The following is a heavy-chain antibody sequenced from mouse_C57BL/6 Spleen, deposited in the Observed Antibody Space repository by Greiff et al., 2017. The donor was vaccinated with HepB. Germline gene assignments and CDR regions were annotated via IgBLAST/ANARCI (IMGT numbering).Heavy chain of an antibody. D-gene: IGHD4-1*02. Sequence: QVQLQQPGAELVKPGASVKLSCKASGYTFTSYWMQWVKQRPGQGLEWIGEIDPSDSYTNYNQKFKGKATLTVDTSSSTAYMQLSSLTSEDSAVYYCARGVPTGYYYAMDYWGQGTSVTVSS. CDR2: IDPSDSYT. J-gene: IGHJ4*01. CDR1: GYTFTSYW. CDR3: ARGVPTGYYYAMDY. V-gene: IGHV1-50*01.